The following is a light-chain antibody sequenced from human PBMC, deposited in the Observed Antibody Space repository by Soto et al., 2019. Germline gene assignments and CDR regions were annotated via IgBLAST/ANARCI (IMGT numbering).Light chain of an antibody. Sequence: EIVLTQSPGTLSLSPGERATLSCRASQSVSSSYLAWYQHKPGQAPRLLIYGASSRATGIPDRFSGSGSGTDFALTISILEPDDVAVSYCQQDGSSPHTFGQGTKLEIK. V-gene: IGKV3-20*01. J-gene: IGKJ2*01. CDR3: QQDGSSPHT. CDR1: QSVSSSY. CDR2: GAS.